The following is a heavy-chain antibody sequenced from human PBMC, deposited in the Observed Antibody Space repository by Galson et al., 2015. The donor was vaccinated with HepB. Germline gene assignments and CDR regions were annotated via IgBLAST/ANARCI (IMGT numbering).Heavy chain of an antibody. V-gene: IGHV3-23*01. J-gene: IGHJ3*02. Sequence: SLRLSCAASGFTFSSYAMTWVRQAPGKGLEWVSALSGSGTSKYYADSVKGRFTISRDNSKDTLYLQMNSLRVEDTAVYYCAKVQGLTFYYGSGNFDIWGQGTMVTVSS. D-gene: IGHD3-10*01. CDR1: GFTFSSYA. CDR3: AKVQGLTFYYGSGNFDI. CDR2: LSGSGTSK.